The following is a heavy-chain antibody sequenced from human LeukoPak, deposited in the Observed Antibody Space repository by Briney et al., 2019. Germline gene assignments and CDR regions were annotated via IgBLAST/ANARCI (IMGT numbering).Heavy chain of an antibody. CDR2: IKSKTDGGTT. CDR3: TTFSQYSLAFDI. V-gene: IGHV3-15*01. D-gene: IGHD2/OR15-2a*01. CDR1: GFTFSNAW. J-gene: IGHJ3*02. Sequence: GGSLRLSCAASGFTFSNAWMSWVRQAPGKGLEWVGRIKSKTDGGTTDYAAPVKGRFTISRDYSKNTPYLQMNSLKTEDTAVYYCTTFSQYSLAFDIWGQGTMVTVSS.